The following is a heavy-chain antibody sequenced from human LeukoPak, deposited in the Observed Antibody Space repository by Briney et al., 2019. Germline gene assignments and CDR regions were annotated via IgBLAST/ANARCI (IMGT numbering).Heavy chain of an antibody. CDR1: GGSFSGYH. Sequence: SSETLSLTCAVYGGSFSGYHWNWIRQPPGKGLEWIGEINHSGSTNYNPSLKSRVIISVDTSKNQFSLKLSSVTAADTAVYYCASGNWNDGGPDYYYYMNVWGKGTTVTVSS. J-gene: IGHJ6*03. CDR3: ASGNWNDGGPDYYYYMNV. V-gene: IGHV4-34*01. D-gene: IGHD1-1*01. CDR2: INHSGST.